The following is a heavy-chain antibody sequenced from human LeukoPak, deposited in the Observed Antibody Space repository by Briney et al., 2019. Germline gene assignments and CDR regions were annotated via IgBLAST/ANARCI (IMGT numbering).Heavy chain of an antibody. CDR2: INHSGST. Sequence: PSETLSLTCAVYGGSFSGYYWSWIRQPPGKGPEWIGEINHSGSTNYNPSLKSRVTISVDTSKNQFSLKLSSVTAADTAVYYCARERYSYGSNWFDPWGQGTLVTVSS. J-gene: IGHJ5*02. D-gene: IGHD5-18*01. V-gene: IGHV4-34*01. CDR3: ARERYSYGSNWFDP. CDR1: GGSFSGYY.